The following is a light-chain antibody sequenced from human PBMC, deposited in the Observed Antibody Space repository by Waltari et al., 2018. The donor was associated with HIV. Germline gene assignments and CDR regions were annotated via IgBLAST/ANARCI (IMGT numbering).Light chain of an antibody. Sequence: QSVLPQPPSASGTPGQRVTIPCSGSSSNIGSNTVNWYQQLPGTAPNLLIYNNNQRPSGVPDRFSGSKSGTSASLAISGLQSEDEADYYCAAWDDSLNGVIFGGGTKLTVL. CDR1: SSNIGSNT. V-gene: IGLV1-44*01. CDR3: AAWDDSLNGVI. CDR2: NNN. J-gene: IGLJ2*01.